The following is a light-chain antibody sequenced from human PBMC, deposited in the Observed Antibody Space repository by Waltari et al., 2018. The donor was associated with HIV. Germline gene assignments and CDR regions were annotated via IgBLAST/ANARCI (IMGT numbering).Light chain of an antibody. V-gene: IGKV3-20*01. CDR1: QTVRSSY. CDR3: HQYGLSPKT. J-gene: IGKJ1*01. CDR2: GAS. Sequence: EIVLTQSPGTLSLSPGETATLSCRTSQTVRSSYVAWYQQRPGQAPRLVIFGASSRATGIPDRFSGSGSGTDFTLTISRLEPEDSATYYCHQYGLSPKTFGQGTNVEIK.